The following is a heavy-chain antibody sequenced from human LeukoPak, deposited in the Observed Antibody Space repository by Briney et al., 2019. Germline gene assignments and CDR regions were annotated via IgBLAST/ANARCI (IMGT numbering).Heavy chain of an antibody. CDR1: GDTFTSYA. Sequence: GASVKVSCKASGDTFTSYAMHWVRQAPGQRLEWMGWINAGNGNTKYSQEFQGRVTITRDTSASTAYMELSSLRSEDTAVYYCARGSVVRTYGMDVWGQGTTVTVSS. CDR3: ARGSVVRTYGMDV. V-gene: IGHV1-3*01. CDR2: INAGNGNT. D-gene: IGHD3-10*01. J-gene: IGHJ6*02.